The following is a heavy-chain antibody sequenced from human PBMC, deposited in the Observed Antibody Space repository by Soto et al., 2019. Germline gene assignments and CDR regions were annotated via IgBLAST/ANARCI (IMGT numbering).Heavy chain of an antibody. Sequence: SETLSLTCTVSGGSVSSGSHYWSWIRQPPGKGLEWIGYIYYSGSTNYNPSLKSRVTISVDTSKNQFSLKLSSVTAADTAVYYCARGLGGGAQYDAFDIWGQGTMVTVSS. D-gene: IGHD3-10*01. CDR1: GGSVSSGSHY. J-gene: IGHJ3*02. CDR2: IYYSGST. V-gene: IGHV4-61*01. CDR3: ARGLGGGAQYDAFDI.